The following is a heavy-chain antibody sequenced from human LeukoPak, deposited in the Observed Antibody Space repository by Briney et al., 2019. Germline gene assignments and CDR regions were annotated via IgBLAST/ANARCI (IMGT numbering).Heavy chain of an antibody. J-gene: IGHJ1*01. V-gene: IGHV3-13*01. D-gene: IGHD6-13*01. CDR1: GFTFSSYD. Sequence: QTGGSLRLSCAASGFTFSSYDMHWVRQATGKGLEWVSAIGTAGDTYYPGSVKGRFTISRENAKNSLYLQMNSLRAGDTAVYYCARGGIAAAGIAEYFQHWGQGTLVTVSS. CDR2: IGTAGDT. CDR3: ARGGIAAAGIAEYFQH.